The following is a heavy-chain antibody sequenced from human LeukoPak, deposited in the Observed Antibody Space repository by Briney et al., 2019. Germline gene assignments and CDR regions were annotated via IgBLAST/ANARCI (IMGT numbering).Heavy chain of an antibody. Sequence: GGSLRLSCAASKFAFSSYAMSWVRQAPGKGLEWVSAISGGGGNTYYADSVKGRFTISRDNSKNTLYLQMNSLRAEDTAVYYCARDDWELLHYYYYGMDVWGQGTTVTVSS. CDR1: KFAFSSYA. J-gene: IGHJ6*02. V-gene: IGHV3-23*01. CDR3: ARDDWELLHYYYYGMDV. D-gene: IGHD1-26*01. CDR2: ISGGGGNT.